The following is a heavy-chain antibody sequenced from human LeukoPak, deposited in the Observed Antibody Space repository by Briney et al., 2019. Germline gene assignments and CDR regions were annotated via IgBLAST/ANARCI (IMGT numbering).Heavy chain of an antibody. Sequence: ASVKVSCKASGYTFTSNGITWVRQAPAKGLDWMGWISPKNCNTNYAQRVQGRVTMTTDTPKSTAYMELRSMRAHYPAVYYCARYCLGGSCPLYYLDYWGQGTLVTVSS. V-gene: IGHV1-18*01. J-gene: IGHJ4*02. CDR2: ISPKNCNT. D-gene: IGHD2-15*01. CDR3: ARYCLGGSCPLYYLDY. CDR1: GYTFTSNG.